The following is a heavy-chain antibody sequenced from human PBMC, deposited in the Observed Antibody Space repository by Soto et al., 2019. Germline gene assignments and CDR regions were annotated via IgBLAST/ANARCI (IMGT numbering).Heavy chain of an antibody. CDR2: ISPSNGNT. CDR1: GYTFTSYG. J-gene: IGHJ4*02. V-gene: IGHV1-18*04. Sequence: QVQLVQSGAEVKKPGASVKVSCKASGYTFTSYGISWVRQAPGQGLEWVGWISPSNGNTNFAQKFRGRVTLTTDTSTTTAYMELRSLKSDDTALYYCATDPRETPSDYWGQGTLVTVSS. CDR3: ATDPRETPSDY. D-gene: IGHD2-15*01.